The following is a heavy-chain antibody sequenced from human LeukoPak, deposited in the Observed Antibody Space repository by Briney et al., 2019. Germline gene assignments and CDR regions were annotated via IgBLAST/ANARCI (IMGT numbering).Heavy chain of an antibody. J-gene: IGHJ4*02. CDR1: AFTFSSYG. CDR3: AKDISGGDCPDY. D-gene: IGHD2-21*02. V-gene: IGHV3-30*18. CDR2: ISYDGSDK. Sequence: GGSLRLSCAASAFTFSSYGMHWVRQAPGKGLEWVAVISYDGSDKYYADSVKGRFTISRDNSKNTLYLQMNSLRADDTAVYYCAKDISGGDCPDYWGQGTLVTVSS.